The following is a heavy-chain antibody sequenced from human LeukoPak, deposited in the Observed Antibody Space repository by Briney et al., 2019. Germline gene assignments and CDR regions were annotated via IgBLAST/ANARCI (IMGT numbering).Heavy chain of an antibody. D-gene: IGHD1-1*01. V-gene: IGHV1-69*13. CDR3: ARYWKNWFDP. CDR2: IIPIFGTA. Sequence: SVKVSCKASGGTFSSYAISWVRQAPGQGLEWMGGIIPIFGTANYAQKFQGRVTITADESTSTAYMELSSLRSEDTAVYDCARYWKNWFDPWGQGTLVTVSS. CDR1: GGTFSSYA. J-gene: IGHJ5*02.